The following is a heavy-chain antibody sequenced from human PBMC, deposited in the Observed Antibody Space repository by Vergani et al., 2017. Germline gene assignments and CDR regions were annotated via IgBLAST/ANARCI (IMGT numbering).Heavy chain of an antibody. CDR2: ISAYNGNT. CDR1: GYTFTSYG. V-gene: IGHV1-18*01. Sequence: QVQLVQSGAEVKKPGASVKVSCKASGYTFTSYGISWVRQAPGQGLEWMGWISAYNGNTNYAQKLQGRVTMTTDTSTSTAYMELRSLRSDDTAVYYCARTYDSSGYYAYYYYYYGMDVWGQGTLVTVSS. D-gene: IGHD3-22*01. J-gene: IGHJ6*02. CDR3: ARTYDSSGYYAYYYYYYGMDV.